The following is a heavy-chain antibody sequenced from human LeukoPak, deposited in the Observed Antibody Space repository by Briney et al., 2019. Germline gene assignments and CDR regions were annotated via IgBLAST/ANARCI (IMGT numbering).Heavy chain of an antibody. CDR2: IYYSGST. J-gene: IGHJ4*02. Sequence: PSETLSLTCTVSGGSISSYYWSWIRQPPWKGLEWIGYIYYSGSTNYNPSLKSRVTISVDTSKNQFSLKLSSVTAADTAVYYCARDVPGIAAALDYWGQGTLVTVSS. CDR1: GGSISSYY. CDR3: ARDVPGIAAALDY. D-gene: IGHD6-13*01. V-gene: IGHV4-59*01.